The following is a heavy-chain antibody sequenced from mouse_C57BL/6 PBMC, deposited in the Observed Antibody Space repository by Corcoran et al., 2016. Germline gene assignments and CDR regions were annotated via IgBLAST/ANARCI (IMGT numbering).Heavy chain of an antibody. CDR2: INTYSGVP. CDR3: ARGRYGNYPYAMDY. V-gene: IGHV9-3*01. Sequence: QIQLVQSGPELKKPGETVKISCKASGYTFTTYGMSWVKQAPGKGLKWMGWINTYSGVPTYADDFKGRFAFSLETSASTAYLQINNLKNEDTATYVCARGRYGNYPYAMDYWGQGTSVTVSS. D-gene: IGHD2-1*01. CDR1: GYTFTTYG. J-gene: IGHJ4*01.